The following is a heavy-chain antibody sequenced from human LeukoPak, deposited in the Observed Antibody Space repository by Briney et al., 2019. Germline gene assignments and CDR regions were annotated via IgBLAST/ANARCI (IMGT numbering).Heavy chain of an antibody. Sequence: GGSLRLSCAASGFTFSSYAMSWVRQAPGKGLEWVSAISGSGGSTYYADSVKGRFTISRDNSKNTLYPQMNSLRAEDTAVYYCAKRARYYYDSSAQFFDYWGQGTLVTVSS. CDR1: GFTFSSYA. CDR2: ISGSGGST. CDR3: AKRARYYYDSSAQFFDY. J-gene: IGHJ4*02. D-gene: IGHD3-22*01. V-gene: IGHV3-23*01.